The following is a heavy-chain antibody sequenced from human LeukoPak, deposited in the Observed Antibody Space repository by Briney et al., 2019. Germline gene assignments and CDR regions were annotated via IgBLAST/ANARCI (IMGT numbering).Heavy chain of an antibody. V-gene: IGHV3-30*04. Sequence: PGGSLRLSCAATGYTFSNNAVHWVRQAPGKGLEWVAVISYDGSDQRYADSVKGRFTISRDNSENTHFLQMNSLRPEDTAVYYCARDGAARLLRYYYYLDVWGKGTTVTVSS. CDR1: GYTFSNNA. D-gene: IGHD6-6*01. CDR2: ISYDGSDQ. J-gene: IGHJ6*03. CDR3: ARDGAARLLRYYYYLDV.